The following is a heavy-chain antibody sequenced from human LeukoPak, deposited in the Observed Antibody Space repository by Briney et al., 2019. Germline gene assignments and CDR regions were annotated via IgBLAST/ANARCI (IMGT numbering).Heavy chain of an antibody. CDR3: ARDVAAAGEYYDFWGGWNFDY. CDR1: GFTFSDYY. CDR2: ISSSGSTI. Sequence: PGGSLRLSCAASGFTFSDYYMSWIRQAPGKGLEWVSYISSSGSTIYYADSVKGRFTISRDNAKNSLYLQMNSLRAEDTAVYYCARDVAAAGEYYDFWGGWNFDYWGQGTLVTVSS. D-gene: IGHD3-3*01. V-gene: IGHV3-11*01. J-gene: IGHJ4*02.